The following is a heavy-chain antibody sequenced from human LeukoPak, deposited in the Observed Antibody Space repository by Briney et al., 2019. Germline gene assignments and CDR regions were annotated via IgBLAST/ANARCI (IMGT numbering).Heavy chain of an antibody. Sequence: PGGSLRLSCVASEFTFSSYWMHGVRQAPGEGLVWVPVINSDGSTTLYADSVKGRFTISRDNAKNTLYLQMNSLRAEDTAVYYCAGLRGKITTIDYWGQGTLVTVSS. V-gene: IGHV3-74*03. CDR2: INSDGSTT. D-gene: IGHD4-11*01. CDR3: AGLRGKITTIDY. J-gene: IGHJ4*02. CDR1: EFTFSSYW.